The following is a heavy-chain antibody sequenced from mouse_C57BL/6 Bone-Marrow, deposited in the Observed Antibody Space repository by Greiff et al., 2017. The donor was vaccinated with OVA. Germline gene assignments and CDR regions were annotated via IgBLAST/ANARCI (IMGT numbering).Heavy chain of an antibody. CDR1: GYTFTSYG. J-gene: IGHJ4*01. V-gene: IGHV1-81*01. Sequence: ESGAELARPGASVKLSCKASGYTFTSYGISWVKQRTGQGLEWIGEIYPRSGNTYYNEKFKGKATLTADKSSSTAYMELRSLTSEDSAVYFCARGGAMDYWGQGTSVTVSA. CDR3: ARGGAMDY. CDR2: IYPRSGNT.